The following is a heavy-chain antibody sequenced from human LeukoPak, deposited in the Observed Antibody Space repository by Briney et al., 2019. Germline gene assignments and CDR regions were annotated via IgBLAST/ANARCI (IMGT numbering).Heavy chain of an antibody. Sequence: SETLSLTYTVSGGSISSYYWTRIRQSAGKGLEWIGRIHPSGSTSYNPSLESRVTMSVDTSKKQFSLKVTSVTATDTGVYYCARAPEFSSGWLLDWWGQGSLVTVSS. D-gene: IGHD6-19*01. J-gene: IGHJ4*02. V-gene: IGHV4-4*07. CDR1: GGSISSYY. CDR2: IHPSGST. CDR3: ARAPEFSSGWLLDW.